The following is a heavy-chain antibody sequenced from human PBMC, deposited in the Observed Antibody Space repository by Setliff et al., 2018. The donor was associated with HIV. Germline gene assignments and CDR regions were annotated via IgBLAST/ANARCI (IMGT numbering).Heavy chain of an antibody. V-gene: IGHV3-7*03. CDR1: GFTFSNFW. J-gene: IGHJ4*02. D-gene: IGHD3-16*02. Sequence: LSLTCAASGFTFSNFWMSWVRQAPGKGLVWVASLKQDGSEKYSVDSVKGRFTISRDNTKNSLYLQMNSLRAEDTAVYYCARDRMITFGGVIVSGILDYWGQGTLVTVSS. CDR3: ARDRMITFGGVIVSGILDY. CDR2: LKQDGSEK.